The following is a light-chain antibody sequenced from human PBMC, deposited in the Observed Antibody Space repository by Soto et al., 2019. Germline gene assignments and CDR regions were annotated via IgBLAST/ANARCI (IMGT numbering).Light chain of an antibody. CDR1: QGIRNN. CDR3: VQHETYPRT. CDR2: GTS. V-gene: IGKV1-17*01. Sequence: DIQMTQSPSSLFASVGDRVSITCRASQGIRNNLGWYQQRPGKAPKRLIYGTSNLQTGVPSRFSGSVYGTDFALTISSLQPEDFATYYLVQHETYPRTFGQGTKVEV. J-gene: IGKJ1*01.